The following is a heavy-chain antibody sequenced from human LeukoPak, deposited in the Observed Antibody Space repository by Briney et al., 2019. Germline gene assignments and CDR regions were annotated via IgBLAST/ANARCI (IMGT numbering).Heavy chain of an antibody. CDR1: SGSFSGYY. Sequence: SETLSLTCGVYSGSFSGYYWSWIRQPPGKGLEWIGEIKHSGSTNYNPSLKSRVTISVDTSKNQFSLKLSSVTPADTAVYYCARGSVPAAVVFDYWGQGTLVTVSS. J-gene: IGHJ4*02. CDR3: ARGSVPAAVVFDY. V-gene: IGHV4-34*01. CDR2: IKHSGST. D-gene: IGHD2-2*01.